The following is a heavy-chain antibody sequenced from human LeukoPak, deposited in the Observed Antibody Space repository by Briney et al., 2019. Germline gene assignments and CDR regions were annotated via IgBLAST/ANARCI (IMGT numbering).Heavy chain of an antibody. V-gene: IGHV3-53*04. D-gene: IGHD6-19*01. CDR2: IYSGGSS. CDR3: ARSTAGIYDY. Sequence: GGSLRLSCAASGFTVSSNYMSWVRQAPGKGLEWVSVIYSGGSSYYADSVKGRFTISRHNSKNTLYLQMNSLRAEDTAVYYSARSTAGIYDYWGQGTLVTVSS. CDR1: GFTVSSNY. J-gene: IGHJ4*02.